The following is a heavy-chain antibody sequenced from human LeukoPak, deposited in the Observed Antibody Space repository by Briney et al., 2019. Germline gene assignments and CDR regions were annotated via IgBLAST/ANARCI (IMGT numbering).Heavy chain of an antibody. CDR3: AISQTFGCYFDWYDYNYYGMDV. CDR2: IIPILGIA. V-gene: IGHV1-69*04. CDR1: VGTFSSYA. J-gene: IGHJ6*02. Sequence: SVKVSCKASVGTFSSYAISWVRQARGQGLEWRGRIIPILGIANYAQKIQGRVTMTRNTSISTAYMELSSLRSEDTAVYYCAISQTFGCYFDWYDYNYYGMDVWGQGPTVTASS. D-gene: IGHD3-9*01.